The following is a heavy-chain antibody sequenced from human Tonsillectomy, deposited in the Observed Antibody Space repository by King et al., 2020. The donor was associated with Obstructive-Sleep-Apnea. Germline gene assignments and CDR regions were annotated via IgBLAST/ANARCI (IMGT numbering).Heavy chain of an antibody. J-gene: IGHJ4*02. V-gene: IGHV3-23*04. CDR1: GFTFTTYA. Sequence: VQLVESGGGLVQPGGSLRLSCAASGFTFTTYAISWVRQAPGKWLEWVSAINRRGTTFYAGSVRGRFTISRDNSKYTVDLQVNSLRAEDTAIYYCAKEGGGSGVYWVDSWGQGTLVTVSS. CDR2: INRRGTT. D-gene: IGHD3-10*01. CDR3: AKEGGGSGVYWVDS.